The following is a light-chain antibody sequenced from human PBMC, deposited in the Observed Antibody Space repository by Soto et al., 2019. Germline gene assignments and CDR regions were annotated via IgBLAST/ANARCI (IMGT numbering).Light chain of an antibody. Sequence: EILLTQSPGTLSLSPGEIATLSCSASQSVGSPYLAWYQQKPGQAPRLLIYGASSRATGIPDRFSGSGSGTDFTLTISRLEPEDFAVYYCQQYGYSSWTFGQGTKVDI. J-gene: IGKJ1*01. V-gene: IGKV3-20*01. CDR3: QQYGYSSWT. CDR1: QSVGSPY. CDR2: GAS.